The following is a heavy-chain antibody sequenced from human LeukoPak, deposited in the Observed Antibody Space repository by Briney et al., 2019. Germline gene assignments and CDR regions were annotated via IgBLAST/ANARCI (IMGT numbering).Heavy chain of an antibody. CDR1: GFTFSSYA. V-gene: IGHV3-23*01. CDR2: ISGSGGST. CDR3: AKLNRKVEGAPGDFDY. Sequence: SGGSLRLSCAASGFTFSSYAMSWVRQAPGKGLEWVSAISGSGGSTYYADSVKGRFTISRDNSKNTLYLQMNSLRAEDTAVYYCAKLNRKVEGAPGDFDYWGQGTLVTVSS. J-gene: IGHJ4*02. D-gene: IGHD1-14*01.